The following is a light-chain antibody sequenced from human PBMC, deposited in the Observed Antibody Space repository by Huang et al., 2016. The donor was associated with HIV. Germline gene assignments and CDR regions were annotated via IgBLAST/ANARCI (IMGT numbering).Light chain of an antibody. CDR1: QTILYSSKNKNY. Sequence: DIVMTQSPDSLAVSLGERATVNCKSSQTILYSSKNKNYLAWYQQKPGQPPKLLIYWASTRESGVPDRCSGSGSGTDFTLTISSLQAEDVAVYYCQQYFETPLTLGGGTKVEIK. J-gene: IGKJ4*01. V-gene: IGKV4-1*01. CDR2: WAS. CDR3: QQYFETPLT.